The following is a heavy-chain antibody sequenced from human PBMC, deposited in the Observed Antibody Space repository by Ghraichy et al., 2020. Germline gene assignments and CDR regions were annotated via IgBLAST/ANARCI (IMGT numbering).Heavy chain of an antibody. CDR2: ISGSGDST. J-gene: IGHJ4*02. CDR1: GFTFSNYA. Sequence: GGSLRLSCAASGFTFSNYAMSWVRQAPGKGLEWVSSISGSGDSTYAADSVKGRFTISRDDSKNTLYLQMNSLRAEDTALYYCAKGRSLSSTSCYNYWGQGTLVTVSS. D-gene: IGHD2-2*02. CDR3: AKGRSLSSTSCYNY. V-gene: IGHV3-23*01.